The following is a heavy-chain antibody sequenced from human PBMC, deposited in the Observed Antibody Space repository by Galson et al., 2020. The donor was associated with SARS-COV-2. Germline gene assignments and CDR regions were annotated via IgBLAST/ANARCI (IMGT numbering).Heavy chain of an antibody. Sequence: SETLSLTCTVSGGSISSYYWSWIRQPPGKGLEWIGYIYYSGSTNYNPSLKSRVTISVDTSKNQFSLKLSSVTAADTAVYYCARDLGYSYGQRAFDIWGQGTMVTVSS. CDR2: IYYSGST. CDR3: ARDLGYSYGQRAFDI. CDR1: GGSISSYY. J-gene: IGHJ3*02. D-gene: IGHD5-18*01. V-gene: IGHV4-59*13.